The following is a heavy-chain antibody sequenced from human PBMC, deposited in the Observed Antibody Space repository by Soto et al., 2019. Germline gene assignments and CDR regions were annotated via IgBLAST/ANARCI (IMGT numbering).Heavy chain of an antibody. Sequence: QITLKESGPTLVKPTQTLTLTRTFSGFSLTADGVGVGWIRQPPGKALEWLALIYWDDDQRYSPSLKTRLTITKDTSKNQVVLTMTNMDPVDTGTYYCAHAYGGTSWPNDAFDVWGQGTVVTVSS. D-gene: IGHD2-21*01. CDR3: AHAYGGTSWPNDAFDV. CDR2: IYWDDDQ. J-gene: IGHJ3*01. V-gene: IGHV2-5*02. CDR1: GFSLTADGVG.